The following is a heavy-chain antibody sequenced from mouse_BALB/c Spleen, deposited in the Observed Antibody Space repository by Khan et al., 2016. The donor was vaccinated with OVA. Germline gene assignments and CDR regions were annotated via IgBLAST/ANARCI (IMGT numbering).Heavy chain of an antibody. V-gene: IGHV3-8*02. Sequence: EVQLQESGPSLVKPSQTLSLTCSVTGDSITSGYWSWIRKFPGIKLEYMGYMIYTGYTYYNPSLKSRISITRHTSKNQYYLQLNSVTTEDTATYYCARSTYRYACVYWGQGTLVTVSA. CDR2: MIYTGYT. CDR3: ARSTYRYACVY. J-gene: IGHJ3*01. D-gene: IGHD2-14*01. CDR1: GDSITSGY.